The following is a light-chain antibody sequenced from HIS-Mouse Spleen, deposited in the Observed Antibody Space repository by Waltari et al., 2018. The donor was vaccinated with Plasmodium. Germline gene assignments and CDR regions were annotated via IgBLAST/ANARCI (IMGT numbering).Light chain of an antibody. CDR1: SSAVGGYNY. CDR3: SSYAGSNNLV. CDR2: EVS. J-gene: IGLJ2*01. V-gene: IGLV2-8*01. Sequence: QSALTQPPSASGSPGQSVTIPCTGTSSAVGGYNYVSWYQQHPGKAPKLMIYEVSKRPAGVPVRFSGSKSGNTASLTVSGLQAEDEADYYCSSYAGSNNLVFGGGTKLTVL.